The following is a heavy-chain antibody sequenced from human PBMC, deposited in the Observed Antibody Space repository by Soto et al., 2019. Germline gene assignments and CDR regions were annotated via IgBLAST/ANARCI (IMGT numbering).Heavy chain of an antibody. V-gene: IGHV3-13*01. CDR1: GFTFSSYD. CDR3: ARGRLISPYYFDY. J-gene: IGHJ4*02. Sequence: PGGSLRLSCAASGFTFSSYDMHWVRQVTGKGLEWVSTIGTAGDTYYPGSVKGRFTISRENAKNSLYLQMNSLRAEDTAVYYCARGRLISPYYFDYWGQGTLVTVSS. CDR2: IGTAGDT. D-gene: IGHD2-15*01.